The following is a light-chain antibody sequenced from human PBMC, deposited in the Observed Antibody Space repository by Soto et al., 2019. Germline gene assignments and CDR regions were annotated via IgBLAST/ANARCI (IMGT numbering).Light chain of an antibody. CDR3: QQYYSYPRT. J-gene: IGKJ1*01. Sequence: AIRMTQSPSSFSASTGDRVTITCRASQDISTYLAWYQQKAGKAPKLLIYAASTLQTGLPSRFSGSASGTDFTLTISYLQSEDFATYYCQQYYSYPRTFGQGTKVEIK. CDR1: QDISTY. V-gene: IGKV1-8*01. CDR2: AAS.